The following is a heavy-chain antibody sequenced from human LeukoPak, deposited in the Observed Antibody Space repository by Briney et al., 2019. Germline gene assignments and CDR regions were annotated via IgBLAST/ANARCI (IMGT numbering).Heavy chain of an antibody. Sequence: PGGSLRLSCAASGFTFSNYWMNWVRQAPGKGPEWVANINHDGSEKYYVDSVKGRFTISRDNAKNSLYLQMNSLRAEDTAVYYCARDQGRGLDYWGQGTLVTVSS. CDR1: GFTFSNYW. D-gene: IGHD3-10*01. CDR3: ARDQGRGLDY. J-gene: IGHJ4*02. CDR2: INHDGSEK. V-gene: IGHV3-7*01.